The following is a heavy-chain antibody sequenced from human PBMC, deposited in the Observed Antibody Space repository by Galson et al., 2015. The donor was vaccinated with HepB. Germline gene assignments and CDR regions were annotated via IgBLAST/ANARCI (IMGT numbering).Heavy chain of an antibody. CDR2: TYYRSKWYN. Sequence: CAISGDSVSSSSASWNWIRQSPSRGLEWLGRTYYRSKWYNDYAVSVKSRITINPDTSKNQFSLQLNSMIPEDTAVYYCARIVGSNYIGWAVDIWGQGTMVTVSP. V-gene: IGHV6-1*01. J-gene: IGHJ3*02. CDR3: ARIVGSNYIGWAVDI. D-gene: IGHD2-15*01. CDR1: GDSVSSSSAS.